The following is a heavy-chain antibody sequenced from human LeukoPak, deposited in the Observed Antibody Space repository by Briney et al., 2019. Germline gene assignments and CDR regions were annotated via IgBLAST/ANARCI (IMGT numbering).Heavy chain of an antibody. J-gene: IGHJ4*02. CDR3: ARDGGLHTNFDY. V-gene: IGHV3-7*01. D-gene: IGHD2-15*01. CDR1: GFSFRNYW. Sequence: PGGSLRLSCAASGFSFRNYWMGWFRQAPGKGLEWVANTKPDGSAEYYADSVRGRFTASRDNANNLLYLQMNRLRAEDTAVYYCARDGGLHTNFDYWSQGTLLTVSS. CDR2: TKPDGSAE.